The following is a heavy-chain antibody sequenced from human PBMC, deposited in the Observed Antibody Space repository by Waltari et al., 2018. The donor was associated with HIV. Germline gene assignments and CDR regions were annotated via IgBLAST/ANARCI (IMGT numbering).Heavy chain of an antibody. CDR1: GYTFTAYY. CDR2: INPNSGGT. V-gene: IGHV1-2*06. CDR3: ARRGSSGSYWFDP. J-gene: IGHJ5*02. Sequence: QVQLVQSGAEVKKRGASVKVSCKASGYTFTAYYMPWGRQAPGQGLEWMGRINPNSGGTNYAQKFQGRVTMTRDTSISTAYMELSRLRSDDTAVYYCARRGSSGSYWFDPWGQGTLVTVSS. D-gene: IGHD1-26*01.